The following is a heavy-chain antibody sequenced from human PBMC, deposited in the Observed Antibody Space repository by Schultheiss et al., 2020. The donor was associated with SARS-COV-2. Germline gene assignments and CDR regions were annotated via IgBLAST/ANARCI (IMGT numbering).Heavy chain of an antibody. D-gene: IGHD6-19*01. CDR2: ISGSGGST. V-gene: IGHV3-23*01. J-gene: IGHJ6*02. CDR1: GFTFSSYA. CDR3: TRFGAVAGTGLDYYGMDV. Sequence: GESLKISCAASGFTFSSYAMSWVRQAPGKGLEWVSAISGSGGSTYYADSVKGRFTISRDNSKNTLYLQMNSLRAEDTAVYYCTRFGAVAGTGLDYYGMDVWGQGTTVTVSS.